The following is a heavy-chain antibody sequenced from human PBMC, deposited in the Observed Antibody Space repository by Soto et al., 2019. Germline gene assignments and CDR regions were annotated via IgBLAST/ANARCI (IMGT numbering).Heavy chain of an antibody. CDR1: GGTFSSYA. Sequence: QVQLVQSGAEVKKPGSSVKVSCKASGGTFSSYAISWVRQAPGQGLEWMGGIIPIFGTANYAQKFQGRVTIPADEPTSTAYMELGSLRSEDTAVYYCAREAEVVGATPFDYWGQGTLVTVSS. J-gene: IGHJ4*02. CDR3: AREAEVVGATPFDY. CDR2: IIPIFGTA. D-gene: IGHD1-26*01. V-gene: IGHV1-69*01.